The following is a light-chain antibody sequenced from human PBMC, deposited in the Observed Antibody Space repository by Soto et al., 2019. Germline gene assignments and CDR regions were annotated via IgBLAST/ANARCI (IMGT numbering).Light chain of an antibody. V-gene: IGLV2-23*01. Sequence: QSVLTQPASVSGSPGQSITISCTGTSSDIGTYNLVSWYQHYPGKAPKLMIYEGIKRPSGVSNRFSGSKSGNTAFLTISGLQAEDEADYYCCSYAGSGTVNYVFGSGTKVTVL. CDR2: EGI. CDR3: CSYAGSGTVNYV. J-gene: IGLJ1*01. CDR1: SSDIGTYNL.